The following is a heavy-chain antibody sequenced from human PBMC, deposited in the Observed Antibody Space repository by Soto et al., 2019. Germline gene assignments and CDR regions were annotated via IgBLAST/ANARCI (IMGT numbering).Heavy chain of an antibody. V-gene: IGHV4-30-4*01. Sequence: SETLSLTCTVSGGSISSGDYYWSWIRQPPGKCLEWIGYIYYSGSTYYNPSLKSRVTISVDTSKNQFSLKLSSVTAADTAVYYCARVDLGYCSSTSCSRFDPWGQGTLVTVSS. D-gene: IGHD2-2*01. J-gene: IGHJ5*02. CDR2: IYYSGST. CDR1: GGSISSGDYY. CDR3: ARVDLGYCSSTSCSRFDP.